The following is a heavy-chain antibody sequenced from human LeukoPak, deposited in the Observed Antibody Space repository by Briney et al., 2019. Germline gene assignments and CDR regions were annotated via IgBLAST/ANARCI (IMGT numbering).Heavy chain of an antibody. CDR2: INHSGST. CDR1: GGSFSGYY. J-gene: IGHJ4*02. Sequence: SETLPLTCAVYGGSFSGYYWSWIRQPPGKGLEWIGEINHSGSTNYNPSLKSRVTISVDTSKNQFSLKLSSVTAADTAVYYCARDACSGGSCYDYWGQGTLVTVSS. D-gene: IGHD2-15*01. V-gene: IGHV4-34*01. CDR3: ARDACSGGSCYDY.